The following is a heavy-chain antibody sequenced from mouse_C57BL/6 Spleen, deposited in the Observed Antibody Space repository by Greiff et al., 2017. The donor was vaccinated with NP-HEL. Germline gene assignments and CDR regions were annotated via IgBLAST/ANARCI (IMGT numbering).Heavy chain of an antibody. CDR3: TRGGSSPWYFDV. D-gene: IGHD1-1*01. CDR1: GFNIKDDY. Sequence: VQLQQSGAELVRPGASVKLSCTASGFNIKDDYMHWVKQRPEQGLEWIGWIDPENGDTEYASKFQGKATITADTSSNPAYLQLSSLTSEDTAVYYCTRGGSSPWYFDVWGTGTTVTVSS. V-gene: IGHV14-4*01. CDR2: IDPENGDT. J-gene: IGHJ1*03.